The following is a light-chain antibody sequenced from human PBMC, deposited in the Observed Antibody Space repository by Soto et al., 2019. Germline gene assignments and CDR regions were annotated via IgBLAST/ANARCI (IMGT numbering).Light chain of an antibody. J-gene: IGKJ3*01. Sequence: DIQLTQSPSFLSASVGDRVTITCRASQGISSSLAWYQQKPGKAPKLLIYVASTLQSGDPSRFSGSGSGTEFTLSISSLQPEDFAIYYCQQLNSYPFTFGPGTKVDIK. CDR3: QQLNSYPFT. CDR1: QGISSS. CDR2: VAS. V-gene: IGKV1-9*01.